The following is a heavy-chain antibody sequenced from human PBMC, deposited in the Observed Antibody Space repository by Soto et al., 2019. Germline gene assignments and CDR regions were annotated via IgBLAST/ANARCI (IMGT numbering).Heavy chain of an antibody. D-gene: IGHD3-22*01. CDR2: INHSGST. CDR1: GGSFSGYY. V-gene: IGHV4-34*01. CDR3: ARALNNHYYHSNTGWFDP. Sequence: QVQLQQWGAGLLKPSETLSLTCAVYGGSFSGYYWSWIRQPPGKGLEWIGEINHSGSTNYNPSLKSRVTRSVDTSKNQFSLKLSSVTAADTAVYYCARALNNHYYHSNTGWFDPWGQGTLVTVSS. J-gene: IGHJ5*02.